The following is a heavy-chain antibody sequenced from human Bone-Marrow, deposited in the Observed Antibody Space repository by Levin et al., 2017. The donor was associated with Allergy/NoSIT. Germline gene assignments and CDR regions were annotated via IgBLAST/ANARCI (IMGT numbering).Heavy chain of an antibody. Sequence: GSGPTLVKPTQTLTLTCTVSGFSLSTTGVGVGWIRQPPGKALEWLALIYWDDQKRYSPSLQSRLSITKDSSKNQVVLTLTNMAPVDTATYYCAHSLVYPGGYWGQGILVVVSS. CDR1: GFSLSTTGVG. D-gene: IGHD3-9*01. CDR3: AHSLVYPGGY. J-gene: IGHJ4*02. CDR2: IYWDDQK. V-gene: IGHV2-5*02.